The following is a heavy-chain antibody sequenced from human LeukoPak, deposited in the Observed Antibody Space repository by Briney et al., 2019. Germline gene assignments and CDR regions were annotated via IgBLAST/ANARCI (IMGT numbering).Heavy chain of an antibody. Sequence: GGSLRLSCAASGFIFNNYGMYWVRQAPGKGLEWVSFINYDGTKKYYADSVKGRFTISRDNSKNTLYLQMNSLRAEDTAVYYCARVSTVRSWFDPWGQGTLVTVSS. CDR2: INYDGTKK. J-gene: IGHJ5*02. V-gene: IGHV3-30*02. CDR1: GFIFNNYG. D-gene: IGHD4-17*01. CDR3: ARVSTVRSWFDP.